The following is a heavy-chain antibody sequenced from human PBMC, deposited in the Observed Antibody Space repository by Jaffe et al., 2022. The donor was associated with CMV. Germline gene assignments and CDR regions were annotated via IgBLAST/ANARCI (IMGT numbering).Heavy chain of an antibody. Sequence: QVQLVQSGAEVKKPGASVKVSCKASGYTFSDYYMHWLRQVPGQGLEWMAWINPKSGGTNYAQKFQGRVTVTWDTSISTAYMEVTSLRSDDTAVYYCTRQFVSSSNWFEPWGQGTLVTVSS. J-gene: IGHJ5*02. CDR3: TRQFVSSSNWFEP. CDR1: GYTFSDYY. CDR2: INPKSGGT. V-gene: IGHV1-2*02. D-gene: IGHD2-2*01.